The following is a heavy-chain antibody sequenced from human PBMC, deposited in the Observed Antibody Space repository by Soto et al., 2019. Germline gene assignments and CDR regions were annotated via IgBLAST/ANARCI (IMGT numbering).Heavy chain of an antibody. CDR1: GFNFINAW. D-gene: IGHD3-16*01. Sequence: GGSLRLSCAASGFNFINAWMYWVRQAPGKGLEWVGRIKSKVSGGTTDYAAPVKGRFTISRDDSYQMIYLQMDNLRPEDTAVYYCARDNLAFQGAFDLWGQGTLVTVSS. CDR3: ARDNLAFQGAFDL. J-gene: IGHJ4*02. CDR2: IKSKVSGGTT. V-gene: IGHV3-15*01.